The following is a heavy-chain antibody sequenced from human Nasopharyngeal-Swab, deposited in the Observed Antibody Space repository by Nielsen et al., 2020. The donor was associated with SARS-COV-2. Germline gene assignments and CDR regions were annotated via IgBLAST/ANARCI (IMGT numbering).Heavy chain of an antibody. J-gene: IGHJ6*02. CDR2: ISGSGGST. D-gene: IGHD1-20*01. CDR3: AKALSANNWNYYYGMDV. CDR1: GFTFSSYA. V-gene: IGHV3-23*01. Sequence: GESLKISCAASGFTFSSYAMSWVRQAPGKGLEWVSAISGSGGSTYYADSVKGRFTISRDNSKNTLYLQMNSLRAEDTAVYYCAKALSANNWNYYYGMDVWGQGTTVTVSS.